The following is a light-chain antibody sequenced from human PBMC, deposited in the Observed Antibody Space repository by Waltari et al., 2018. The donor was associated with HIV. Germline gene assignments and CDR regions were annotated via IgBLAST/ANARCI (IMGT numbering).Light chain of an antibody. V-gene: IGKV3-15*01. CDR3: QQYGKWPHN. CDR1: ENVNNN. Sequence: IVMTQSLAILCVYPGARATLSCRASENVNNNLAWYQQKPGQPPRLLLFGASSRATDIPARFSGSGSGTEFTLTINSLQPEDFAIYYCQQYGKWPHNFGGGTKVEVK. CDR2: GAS. J-gene: IGKJ4*01.